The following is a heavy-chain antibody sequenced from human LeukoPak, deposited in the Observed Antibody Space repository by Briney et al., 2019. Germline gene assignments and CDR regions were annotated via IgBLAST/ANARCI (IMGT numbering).Heavy chain of an antibody. CDR1: GYTFTSYY. V-gene: IGHV1-46*01. Sequence: ASVKVSCKASGYTFTSYYMHWVRQAPGQGLEWMGIINPSGGSTSYAQKFQGRVTMTRDTSTSTVYMELSSLRSEDTAVYYCARAPCSGGSCYSFQHWGQGTLVTVSS. CDR3: ARAPCSGGSCYSFQH. J-gene: IGHJ1*01. CDR2: INPSGGST. D-gene: IGHD2-15*01.